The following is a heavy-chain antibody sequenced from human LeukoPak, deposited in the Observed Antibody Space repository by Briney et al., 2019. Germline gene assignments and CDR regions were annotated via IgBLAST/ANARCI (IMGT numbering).Heavy chain of an antibody. D-gene: IGHD5-18*01. Sequence: PSETLSLTCTASGGSISSYYWSWIRQPPGKGLEWIGYIYYSGSTNYNPSLKSRVTISVDTSKNQFSLKLSSVTAADTAVYYCARDSGYSYGLKSFDIWGQGTMVTVSS. CDR1: GGSISSYY. CDR2: IYYSGST. J-gene: IGHJ3*02. V-gene: IGHV4-59*01. CDR3: ARDSGYSYGLKSFDI.